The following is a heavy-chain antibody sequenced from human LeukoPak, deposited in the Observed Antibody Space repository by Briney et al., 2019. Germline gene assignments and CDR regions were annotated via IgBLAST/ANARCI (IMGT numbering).Heavy chain of an antibody. J-gene: IGHJ4*02. CDR2: INHSGST. CDR1: GGSFSGYY. Sequence: SETLSLTCAVYGGSFSGYYWSWIRQPPGKGLEWIGEINHSGSTNYNPSLKSRVTISVDTSKNQFSLKLSSVTAADTAVYYCARGHYYDSSGYYSNRGFDYWGQGTLVTVSS. D-gene: IGHD3-22*01. V-gene: IGHV4-34*01. CDR3: ARGHYYDSSGYYSNRGFDY.